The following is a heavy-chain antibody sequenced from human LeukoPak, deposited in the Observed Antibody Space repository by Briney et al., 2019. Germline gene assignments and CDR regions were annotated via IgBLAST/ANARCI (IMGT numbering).Heavy chain of an antibody. CDR3: ARTRVVTLIDY. V-gene: IGHV3-53*01. D-gene: IGHD4-23*01. Sequence: GGSLRLSCAASGLTVSSNYMSWVRQAPEKALVWVSDIYSGGSTYYADAEKGRFTISRDSAKDSQYLRVNSLRAEDTAVYYCARTRVVTLIDYWGQGTLVTVSS. J-gene: IGHJ4*02. CDR2: IYSGGST. CDR1: GLTVSSNY.